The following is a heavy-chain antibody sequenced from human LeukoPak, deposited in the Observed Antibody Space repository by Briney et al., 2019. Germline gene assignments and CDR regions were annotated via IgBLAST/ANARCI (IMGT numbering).Heavy chain of an antibody. V-gene: IGHV1-2*02. J-gene: IGHJ6*03. Sequence: ASVKVSCKASGYTFTGYYMHWVRQAPGQGLEWMGWINPNSGGTNYAQKFQGRVTMTRDTSISTAYMALSRLRSDDTAVYYCARVGGGPYYYYYMDVWGKGTTVTISS. CDR3: ARVGGGPYYYYYMDV. D-gene: IGHD3-16*01. CDR1: GYTFTGYY. CDR2: INPNSGGT.